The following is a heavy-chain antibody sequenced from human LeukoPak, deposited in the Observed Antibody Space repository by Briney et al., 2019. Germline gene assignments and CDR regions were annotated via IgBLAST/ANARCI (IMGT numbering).Heavy chain of an antibody. D-gene: IGHD5-18*01. J-gene: IGHJ6*03. CDR2: MNPNSGNT. CDR3: ARVRSYGFYYYMDV. Sequence: ASVKVSCKASGYTFTSYDINWVRQATGQGLEWMGWMNPNSGNTGYAQKFQGRVTITRNTSISTAYMGLSSLRSEDTAVYYCARVRSYGFYYYMDVWGKGTTVTVSS. CDR1: GYTFTSYD. V-gene: IGHV1-8*03.